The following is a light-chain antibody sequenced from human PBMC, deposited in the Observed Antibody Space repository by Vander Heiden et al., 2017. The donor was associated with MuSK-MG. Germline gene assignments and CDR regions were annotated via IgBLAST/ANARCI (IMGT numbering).Light chain of an antibody. CDR3: LQFDSTVALT. V-gene: IGKV1-39*01. CDR1: QYIDTY. Sequence: DIQMTQSPSSLSASVGDRVTITCRASQYIDTYLNWYQQRPGKAPHLLIHAASSLQSGVPSRFSGSGSGTYFTLTISSLQPEDFATYYCLQFDSTVALTFGGGTKVDIK. CDR2: AAS. J-gene: IGKJ4*01.